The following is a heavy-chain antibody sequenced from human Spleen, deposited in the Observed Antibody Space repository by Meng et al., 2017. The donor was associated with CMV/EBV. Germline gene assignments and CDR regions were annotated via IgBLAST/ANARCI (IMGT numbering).Heavy chain of an antibody. CDR3: ARARIDSFDY. CDR2: IYYSGST. J-gene: IGHJ4*02. V-gene: IGHV4-59*01. D-gene: IGHD3-9*01. Sequence: QVQLQEPGPGLVKPSETLSLHCTVSGGSISSYYWSWIRQPPGKGLEWIGYIYYSGSTNYNPSLKSRVTISVDTSKNQFSLKLSSVTAADTAVYYCARARIDSFDYWGQGTLVTVSS. CDR1: GGSISSYY.